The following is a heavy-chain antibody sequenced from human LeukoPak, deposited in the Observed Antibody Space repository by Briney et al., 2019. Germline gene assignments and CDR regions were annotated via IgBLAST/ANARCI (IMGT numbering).Heavy chain of an antibody. CDR1: GFTFSSYS. D-gene: IGHD3-22*01. CDR3: ARDQKGYYDSSGYSPSHYGMDV. Sequence: GGSLRLSCAASGFTFSSYSMNWVRQAPGKGLEWVSSISSSSSYIYYADSVRGRFTISRDNAKNSLYLQMNSLRAEDTAVYYCARDQKGYYDSSGYSPSHYGMDVWGQGTTVTVSS. V-gene: IGHV3-21*01. CDR2: ISSSSSYI. J-gene: IGHJ6*02.